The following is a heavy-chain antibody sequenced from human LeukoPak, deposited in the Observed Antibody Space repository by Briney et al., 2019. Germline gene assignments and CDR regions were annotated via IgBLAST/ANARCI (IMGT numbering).Heavy chain of an antibody. CDR1: GYTFTGYY. CDR3: ARSYYDSSGYSNWFDP. V-gene: IGHV1-2*02. D-gene: IGHD3-22*01. CDR2: INPNSGGT. Sequence: ASVKVSCKASGYTFTGYYMHWVRQAPGQGLEWMGWINPNSGGTNYAQKLQGRVTMTRDTSISTAYMELSRLRSDDTAVYYCARSYYDSSGYSNWFDPWGQGTLVTVSS. J-gene: IGHJ5*02.